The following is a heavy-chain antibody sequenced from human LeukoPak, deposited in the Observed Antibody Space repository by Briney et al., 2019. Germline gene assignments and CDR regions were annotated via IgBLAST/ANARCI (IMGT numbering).Heavy chain of an antibody. Sequence: GGSLRLSCAASGFTVSSNYMSWVRQAPGKGLEWVSVIYSGGSTYYADSVKGRFTISRDNSRNTLYLQMNGLRVEGTAVYYCAQGDSYYDFLLSVWGQGTMVTVSS. CDR3: AQGDSYYDFLLSV. D-gene: IGHD3-3*01. CDR1: GFTVSSNY. V-gene: IGHV3-53*01. J-gene: IGHJ3*01. CDR2: IYSGGST.